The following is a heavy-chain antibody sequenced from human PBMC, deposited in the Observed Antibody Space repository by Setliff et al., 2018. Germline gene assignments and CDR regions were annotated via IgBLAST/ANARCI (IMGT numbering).Heavy chain of an antibody. V-gene: IGHV4-4*07. CDR3: ARGRLTGYYMDQYYFDY. J-gene: IGHJ4*02. Sequence: PSETLSLTCTVSGGSISSYYWSRIRQPAGKGLEWIGRIYTSGSTNYNPSLKSRVTISVDTSKNQFALKLSSGTAADTAVDYCARGRLTGYYMDQYYFDYWGQGTLVTVSS. D-gene: IGHD3-9*01. CDR2: IYTSGST. CDR1: GGSISSYY.